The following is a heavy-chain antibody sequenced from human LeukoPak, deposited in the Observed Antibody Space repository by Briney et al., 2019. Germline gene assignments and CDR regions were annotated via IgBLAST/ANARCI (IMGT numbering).Heavy chain of an antibody. CDR1: GGSISSYY. V-gene: IGHV4-59*01. J-gene: IGHJ6*03. D-gene: IGHD3-10*01. CDR3: ARVAMVRGVIILAPYYYYMDV. CDR2: IYYSGST. Sequence: SETLSLTCTVSGGSISSYYWSWIRQPPGKGLEWIGYIYYSGSTNCNPSLKSRVTISVDTSKNQFSLKLSSVTAADTAVYYCARVAMVRGVIILAPYYYYMDVWGKGTTVTVSS.